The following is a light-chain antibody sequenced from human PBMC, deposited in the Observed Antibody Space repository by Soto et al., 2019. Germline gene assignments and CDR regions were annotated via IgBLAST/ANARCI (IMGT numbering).Light chain of an antibody. CDR3: GSYAGSYEV. J-gene: IGLJ3*02. Sequence: QSVLTQPRSVSGSPGQSVTISCTGTSSDVGGYNYVSWFQQHPGKAPKLMIYDVSKRPSGVPDRFSGSKSGNTASLTISGLQAEDEADYYCGSYAGSYEVFGGGTKLTVL. CDR2: DVS. V-gene: IGLV2-11*01. CDR1: SSDVGGYNY.